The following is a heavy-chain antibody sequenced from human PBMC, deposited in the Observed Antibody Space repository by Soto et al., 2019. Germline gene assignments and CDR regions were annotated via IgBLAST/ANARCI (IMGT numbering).Heavy chain of an antibody. Sequence: ASVKVSCKASGCTFTSYGISWVRQAPGQGLEWMGWISAYNGNTNYAQKLQGRVTMTTDTSTSTAYMELRSLRSDDTAVYYCARDRRPFWGSYRPSTYYYYYGMDVWGQGTTVTVS. CDR1: GCTFTSYG. CDR3: ARDRRPFWGSYRPSTYYYYYGMDV. J-gene: IGHJ6*02. CDR2: ISAYNGNT. V-gene: IGHV1-18*01. D-gene: IGHD3-16*02.